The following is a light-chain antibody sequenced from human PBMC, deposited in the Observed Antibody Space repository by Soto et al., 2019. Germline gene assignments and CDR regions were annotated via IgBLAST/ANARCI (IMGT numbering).Light chain of an antibody. CDR3: SSYVTGNSVI. J-gene: IGLJ2*01. CDR1: SRDVGGHDY. V-gene: IGLV2-8*01. Sequence: QYVLTQPPSASGSPGQSVTISCTGTSRDVGGHDYVSWYQQHPGQAPKLIIYEVSKRPSGVPDRFSGSKSGNTASLTVSGLQAEDEADYYCSSYVTGNSVIFGGGTKLTVL. CDR2: EVS.